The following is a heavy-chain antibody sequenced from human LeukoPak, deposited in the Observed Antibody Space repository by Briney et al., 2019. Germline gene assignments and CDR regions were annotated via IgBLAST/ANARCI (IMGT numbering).Heavy chain of an antibody. V-gene: IGHV3-48*03. CDR2: LSYNAKTV. J-gene: IGHJ4*02. D-gene: IGHD5-12*01. Sequence: PGGPLRLSCSAPGFPSVSRKLPGARQAPGKGLNWVSYLSYNAKTVLHADSVKGRFTISRDNAKNSLYLQMDSLRVEDTAFYFCARASYTGFDLHFDQWGQGTLVTVSS. CDR3: ARASYTGFDLHFDQ. CDR1: GFPSVSRK.